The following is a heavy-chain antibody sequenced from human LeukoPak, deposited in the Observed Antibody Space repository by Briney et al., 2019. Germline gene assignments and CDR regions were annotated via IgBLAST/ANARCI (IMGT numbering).Heavy chain of an antibody. D-gene: IGHD6-13*01. Sequence: GGSLRLSCAASAFTFSSYSMNWVRQAPGKGLEWVSSISSSSSYIYYADSVKGRFTISRDNAKNSLYLQMNSLRAEDTAVYYCANNRRDSSSWYRYWGQGTLVTVSS. CDR3: ANNRRDSSSWYRY. V-gene: IGHV3-21*01. CDR1: AFTFSSYS. CDR2: ISSSSSYI. J-gene: IGHJ4*02.